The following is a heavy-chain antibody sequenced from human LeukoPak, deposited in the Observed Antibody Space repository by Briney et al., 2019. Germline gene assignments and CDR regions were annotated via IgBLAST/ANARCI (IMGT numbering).Heavy chain of an antibody. CDR3: ALTPGYDILTGYSPFDY. CDR1: GFTFSNYN. D-gene: IGHD3-9*01. CDR2: ISSSSSTV. J-gene: IGHJ4*02. V-gene: IGHV3-48*04. Sequence: GGSLRLSCAASGFTFSNYNMNWVRQAPGKGLEWVSYISSSSSTVYYADSVKGRFTISRDNAKNSLYLQMNSLRAEDTAVYYCALTPGYDILTGYSPFDYWGQGTLVTVSS.